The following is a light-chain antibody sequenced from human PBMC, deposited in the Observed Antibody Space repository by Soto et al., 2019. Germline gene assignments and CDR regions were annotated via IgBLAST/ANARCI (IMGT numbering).Light chain of an antibody. J-gene: IGKJ4*01. CDR3: QQYDDWPRT. CDR1: QSVSNH. Sequence: EKVMTQSPATLSVSPGERVTLSCRASQSVSNHLAWYQQKPGQVPRLLIYDASASVTGVPGRFSGSGSGTEFTLTISSLQSEDFAVYYCQQYDDWPRTFGGGTKLEIK. CDR2: DAS. V-gene: IGKV3-15*01.